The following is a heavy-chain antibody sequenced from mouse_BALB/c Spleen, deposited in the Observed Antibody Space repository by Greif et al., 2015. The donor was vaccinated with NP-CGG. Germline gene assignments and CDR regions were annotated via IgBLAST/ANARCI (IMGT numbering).Heavy chain of an antibody. CDR1: GYTFTSYW. Sequence: VQRVESGAELAKPGASVKMSCKASGYTFTSYWMHWVKQRPGQGLEWIGYINPSTGYTEYNQKFKDKASLTADKSSSTDYMQLSSLTSEDSAVYYCARGRDGDYWGQGTTLTVSS. V-gene: IGHV1-7*01. J-gene: IGHJ2*01. CDR3: ARGRDGDY. CDR2: INPSTGYT. D-gene: IGHD3-3*01.